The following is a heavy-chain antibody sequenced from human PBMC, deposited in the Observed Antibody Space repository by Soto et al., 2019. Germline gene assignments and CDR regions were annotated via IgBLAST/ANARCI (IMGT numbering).Heavy chain of an antibody. J-gene: IGHJ4*02. CDR2: INPGGGST. CDR3: ARGGRSAQCSTSCYGDC. CDR1: GYTFTNYY. V-gene: IGHV1-46*01. Sequence: GASVKVSCKASGYTFTNYYIHWVRQAPGQGLEWMGIINPGGGSTSYAQNFQARVTMTRDTSTSTVYMELSSLRSEDTAVYYCARGGRSAQCSTSCYGDCWGQGTLVTVSS. D-gene: IGHD2-2*01.